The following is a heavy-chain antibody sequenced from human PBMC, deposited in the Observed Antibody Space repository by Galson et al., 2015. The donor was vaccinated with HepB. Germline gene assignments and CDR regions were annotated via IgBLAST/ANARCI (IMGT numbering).Heavy chain of an antibody. J-gene: IGHJ6*02. V-gene: IGHV3-21*01. CDR2: ISSSGIYI. Sequence: SLRLSCAASGFTFSSYAMNWVRQAPGKGLEWVSSISSSGIYIYYSDSVKGRFTISRDNAKTSVYLQMNSLRGEDTAVYYCARDDDYQGPIMDVWGQGTAVTVSS. CDR1: GFTFSSYA. CDR3: ARDDDYQGPIMDV. D-gene: IGHD4/OR15-4a*01.